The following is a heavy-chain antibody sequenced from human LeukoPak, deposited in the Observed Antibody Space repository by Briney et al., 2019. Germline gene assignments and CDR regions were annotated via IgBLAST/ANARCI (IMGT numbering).Heavy chain of an antibody. Sequence: GGSLRLSCAASGFTFSSYSMNWVRQAPGKGLEWVSSIGSSSSYIYYADSVKGRFTISRDNAKNSLYLQMNSLRAEDTAVYYCARTRSIDYWGQGTLVTVSS. J-gene: IGHJ4*02. CDR3: ARTRSIDY. V-gene: IGHV3-21*01. D-gene: IGHD1-26*01. CDR1: GFTFSSYS. CDR2: IGSSSSYI.